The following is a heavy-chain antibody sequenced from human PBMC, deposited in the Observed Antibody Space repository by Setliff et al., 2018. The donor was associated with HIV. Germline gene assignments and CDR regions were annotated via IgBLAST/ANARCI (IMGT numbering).Heavy chain of an antibody. D-gene: IGHD5-18*01. V-gene: IGHV3-30*04. CDR2: ISYDGSNK. J-gene: IGHJ6*02. Sequence: GGSLRLSCDAFSSYAMHWVRQAPGKGLVWVAVISYDGSNKYYADSVKGRFTISRDNSRNTRYLQMNSLRPEDSAVYYCATEVEKYSYGSSGMDVWGQGTTVTVTS. CDR3: ATEVEKYSYGSSGMDV. CDR1: SSYA.